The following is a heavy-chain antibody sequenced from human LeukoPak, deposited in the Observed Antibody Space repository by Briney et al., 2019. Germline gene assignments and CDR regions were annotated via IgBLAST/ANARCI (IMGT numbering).Heavy chain of an antibody. J-gene: IGHJ5*02. V-gene: IGHV3-7*05. Sequence: GGSLRLSCAASGFTFNTYWMSWVRQAPGKGLEWVANIKNDGSEKYYVDSVKGRFTISRDNAENSLYLQMSSLRAEDTAVYYCARHRVAARPSDWFDPWGQGTLVTVSS. CDR3: ARHRVAARPSDWFDP. CDR2: IKNDGSEK. D-gene: IGHD6-6*01. CDR1: GFTFNTYW.